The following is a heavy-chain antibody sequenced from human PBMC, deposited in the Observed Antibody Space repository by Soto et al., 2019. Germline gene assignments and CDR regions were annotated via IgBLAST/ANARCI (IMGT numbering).Heavy chain of an antibody. J-gene: IGHJ5*02. V-gene: IGHV1-46*01. Sequence: APVKVSCKASGYTFTSDYRNWVRQAPGQVLEWMGIINSSGDSTSYAQKFQGRVTMARDTSTSTVYMDLSRLTLDDTAVYYRARGAMLAAAISIAFDPWGQGTQVTVSS. CDR1: GYTFTSDY. D-gene: IGHD2-2*01. CDR3: ARGAMLAAAISIAFDP. CDR2: INSSGDST.